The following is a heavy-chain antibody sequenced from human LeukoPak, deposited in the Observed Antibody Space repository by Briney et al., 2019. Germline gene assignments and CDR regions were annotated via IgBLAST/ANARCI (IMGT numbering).Heavy chain of an antibody. CDR2: VNVLGNT. CDR3: AREGGPFRPLDY. V-gene: IGHV4/OR15-8*02. J-gene: IGHJ4*02. CDR1: GGSISSTNW. D-gene: IGHD2/OR15-2a*01. Sequence: SETLSLTCGVSGGSISSTNWWTLLRQPPGKGLEWIGEVNVLGNTNYNPSLESRVTISIDKSENHVSLKLTSVTAADTAVYYCAREGGPFRPLDYSGQGTLVTVSS.